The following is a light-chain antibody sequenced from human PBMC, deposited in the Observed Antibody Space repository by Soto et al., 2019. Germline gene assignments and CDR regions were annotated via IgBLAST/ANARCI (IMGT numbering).Light chain of an antibody. CDR2: GAS. Sequence: IVMTQSPATLSVSPGERATLSCRASQSVSSNYLAWYQQKPGQAPRLLIYGASSRPTGIPDRFSGSGSGTDFTLTISRLEPEDFAVYYCQQYDSSPRTFGQGTKVDIK. CDR3: QQYDSSPRT. J-gene: IGKJ1*01. V-gene: IGKV3-20*01. CDR1: QSVSSNY.